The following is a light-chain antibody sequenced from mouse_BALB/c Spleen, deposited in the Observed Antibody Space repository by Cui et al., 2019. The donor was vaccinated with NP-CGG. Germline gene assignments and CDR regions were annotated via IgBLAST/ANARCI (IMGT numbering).Light chain of an antibody. CDR2: GTN. CDR3: ALWYSNHWV. Sequence: AVVTQEPARTTSPGETVTLTCRSSTGAVTTCNYANWVQEKPDHLFTGLIGGTNNRAPGVPARFSGSLIGDKAALTITGAQTEDEAIYFCALWYSNHWVFGGGTKLTVL. V-gene: IGLV1*01. J-gene: IGLJ1*01. CDR1: TGAVTTCNY.